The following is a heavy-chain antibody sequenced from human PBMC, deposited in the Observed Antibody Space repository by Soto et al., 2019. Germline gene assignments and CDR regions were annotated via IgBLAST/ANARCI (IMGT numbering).Heavy chain of an antibody. D-gene: IGHD2-2*01. V-gene: IGHV1-69*13. CDR1: GGTFSSYA. CDR3: AREDCSSTSCLDAFAI. J-gene: IGHJ3*02. CDR2: IIPIFGTA. Sequence: SVNVSCKASGGTFSSYAISWVRQAPGQGLEWMGGIIPIFGTANYAQKFQGRVTITADESTSTAYMELSSLRSEDTAVYYCAREDCSSTSCLDAFAIRGQRTMV.